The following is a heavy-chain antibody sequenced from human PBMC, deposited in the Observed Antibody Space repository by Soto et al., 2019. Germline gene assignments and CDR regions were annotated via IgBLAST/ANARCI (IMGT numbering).Heavy chain of an antibody. Sequence: SETLSLTCAVYGGSFSSYHWSWIRQAPGKGLEWIGEINHLTTTNYNPSLKSRVIISLDTPKNQFSLKLSSVTAADTAVYYCARGYDTALAPIFWGQGILVTVSS. D-gene: IGHD5-18*01. J-gene: IGHJ4*02. CDR3: ARGYDTALAPIF. CDR2: INHLTTT. CDR1: GGSFSSYH. V-gene: IGHV4-34*01.